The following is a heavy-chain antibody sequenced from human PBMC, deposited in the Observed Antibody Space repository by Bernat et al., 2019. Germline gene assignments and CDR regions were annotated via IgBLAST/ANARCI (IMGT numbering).Heavy chain of an antibody. V-gene: IGHV3-23*01. CDR2: VGDSGGYI. Sequence: EVQLLDSGGGVVQPGGSLRLSCSASGFTFASYGMSWVRQAPGKGPEWVAGVGDSGGYIYYADSVKGRFTISRDNSKNTLFLQLSSLRAEDTAIYFCARRGIAVTGRNPRYFDYWGQGTLVTVSS. CDR3: ARRGIAVTGRNPRYFDY. J-gene: IGHJ4*02. D-gene: IGHD6-19*01. CDR1: GFTFASYG.